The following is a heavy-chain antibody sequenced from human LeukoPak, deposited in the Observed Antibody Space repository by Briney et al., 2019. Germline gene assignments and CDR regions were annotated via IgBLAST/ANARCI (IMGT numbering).Heavy chain of an antibody. Sequence: PSETLSLTCTASGGSISSSSYYWGWVRQAPGKGLEWVSYISSSSSTIYYADSVKGRFTISRDNAKNSLYLQMNSLRDEDTAVYYCARETPEYDWGQGTLVTVSS. V-gene: IGHV3-48*02. J-gene: IGHJ4*02. CDR2: ISSSSSTI. CDR3: ARETPEYD. CDR1: GGSISSSSYY. D-gene: IGHD1-14*01.